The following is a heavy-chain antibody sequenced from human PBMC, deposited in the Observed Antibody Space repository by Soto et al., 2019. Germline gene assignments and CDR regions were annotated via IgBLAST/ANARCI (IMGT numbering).Heavy chain of an antibody. V-gene: IGHV1-18*01. Sequence: ASVKVSCKASGYTFTSYGISWVRQAPGQGLEWMGWISAYNGNTNYAQKLQGRVTMTTDTSTSTAYMELRSLRSDDTAVYYCARVPLSLYSSSWYGSNSYFDYWGQGTLVTVSS. CDR1: GYTFTSYG. CDR2: ISAYNGNT. D-gene: IGHD6-13*01. J-gene: IGHJ4*02. CDR3: ARVPLSLYSSSWYGSNSYFDY.